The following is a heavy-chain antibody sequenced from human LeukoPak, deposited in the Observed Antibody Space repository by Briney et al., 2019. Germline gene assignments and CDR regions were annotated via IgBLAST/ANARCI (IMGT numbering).Heavy chain of an antibody. CDR1: GFTFSNYG. Sequence: GGSLRLSCAASGFTFSNYGMNWVRQAPGKGLNWVSYISRGGNTIYYSDSVKGRFTISRDTAKNSLYLQMNSLRAEDTAVYYCASNTGYSYGYFDYWGQGTLVTVSS. J-gene: IGHJ4*02. D-gene: IGHD5-18*01. V-gene: IGHV3-48*04. CDR2: ISRGGNTI. CDR3: ASNTGYSYGYFDY.